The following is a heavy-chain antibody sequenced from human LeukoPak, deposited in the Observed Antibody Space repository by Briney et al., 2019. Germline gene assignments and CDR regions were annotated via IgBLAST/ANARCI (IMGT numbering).Heavy chain of an antibody. D-gene: IGHD3-3*01. J-gene: IGHJ4*02. CDR3: ARDYYDFWSGYMY. V-gene: IGHV1-69*05. CDR1: GGTFSSYA. Sequence: SVKVSYKASGGTFSSYAISWVRQAPGQGLEWMGRIIPIFGTANYAQKFQGRVTITTDESTSTAYMELSSLRSEDTAVYYCARDYYDFWSGYMYWGQGTLVAVSS. CDR2: IIPIFGTA.